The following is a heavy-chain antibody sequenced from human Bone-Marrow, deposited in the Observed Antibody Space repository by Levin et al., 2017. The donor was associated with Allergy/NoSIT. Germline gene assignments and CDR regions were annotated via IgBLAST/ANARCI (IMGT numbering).Heavy chain of an antibody. V-gene: IGHV4-34*01. D-gene: IGHD3-3*02. J-gene: IGHJ6*02. Sequence: SETLSLTCAVYGALIRGYHWSWIRQSPGKGLEWIGEVDQLGGTYYNPSLESRVTILLDRPKSQFSLRLSPVTAADTATDYCVGVGRNQILSSYFGMDVWSQGTTVTVSS. CDR3: VGVGRNQILSSYFGMDV. CDR1: GALIRGYH. CDR2: VDQLGGT.